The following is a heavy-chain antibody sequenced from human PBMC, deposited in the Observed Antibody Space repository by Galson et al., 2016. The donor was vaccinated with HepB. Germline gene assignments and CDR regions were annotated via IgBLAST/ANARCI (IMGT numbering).Heavy chain of an antibody. J-gene: IGHJ6*02. D-gene: IGHD5/OR15-5a*01. CDR2: IIPIFGTA. V-gene: IGHV1-69*13. Sequence: SVKVSCKASGGTFSSYAISWVRQAPGQGLEWMGGIIPIFGTANYAQKFQGRVPITADESTSTAYMELSSLRSEDTAVYYCARFPGILAVSNTGLDYYYYGMDVWGQGTTDSVSS. CDR3: ARFPGILAVSNTGLDYYYYGMDV. CDR1: GGTFSSYA.